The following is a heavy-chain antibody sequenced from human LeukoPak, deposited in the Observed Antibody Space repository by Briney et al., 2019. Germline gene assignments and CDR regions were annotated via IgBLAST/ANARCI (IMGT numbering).Heavy chain of an antibody. J-gene: IGHJ4*02. D-gene: IGHD2-21*02. V-gene: IGHV4-59*08. Sequence: SETLSLTCTVSGGSISSYYWSWIRQPPGKGLEWIGYIYYSGSTNYNPSLKSRVTISVDTSKNQFSLKLSSVTAADTAVYYCASSFVAYCGGDCYSEYYSDYWGQGTLVTVSS. CDR3: ASSFVAYCGGDCYSEYYSDY. CDR1: GGSISSYY. CDR2: IYYSGST.